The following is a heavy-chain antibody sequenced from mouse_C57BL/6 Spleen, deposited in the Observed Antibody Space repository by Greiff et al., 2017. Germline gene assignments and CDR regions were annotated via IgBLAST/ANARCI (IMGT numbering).Heavy chain of an antibody. Sequence: EVQLVESGGGLVQPGGSLSLSCAASGFTFTDYYMSWVRQPPGKALEWLGFIRNKANGYTTEYSASVKGRFTISRDNSQSILYLQMNALRAEDSATYYCARYIRPSPRYFDVWGTGTTVTVSS. J-gene: IGHJ1*03. CDR3: ARYIRPSPRYFDV. D-gene: IGHD1-2*01. CDR2: IRNKANGYTT. CDR1: GFTFTDYY. V-gene: IGHV7-3*01.